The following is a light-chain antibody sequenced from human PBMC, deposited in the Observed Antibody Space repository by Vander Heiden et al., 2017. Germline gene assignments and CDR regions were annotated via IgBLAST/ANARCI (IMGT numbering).Light chain of an antibody. CDR2: RTN. CDR3: NSRDSSRNHLNVV. V-gene: IGLV3-19*01. CDR1: SLRSYY. J-gene: IGLJ2*01. Sequence: SSELTQDPTVSVALGQTVRITCQGDSLRSYYASWYQQKPGQAPVLVVYRTNIRPSGIPDRFSGSSSGNTASVTITGAQAEDEADYYCNSRDSSRNHLNVVFGGGTKLTVL.